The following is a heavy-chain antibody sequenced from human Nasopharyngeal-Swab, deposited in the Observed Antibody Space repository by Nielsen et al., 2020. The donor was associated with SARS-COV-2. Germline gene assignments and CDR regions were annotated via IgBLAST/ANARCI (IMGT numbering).Heavy chain of an antibody. CDR2: INRDGSTI. V-gene: IGHV3-74*01. D-gene: IGHD4-23*01. CDR1: GFTFSSSW. J-gene: IGHJ4*02. CDR3: ATVGVGY. Sequence: GASLKISCAASGFTFSSSWMQWVRQAPGKGLAWVSRINRDGSTITYADSVKGRFTISRDNAKNTLYLQMNSLRAEDTAVYYCATVGVGYWGQGTLVTVSS.